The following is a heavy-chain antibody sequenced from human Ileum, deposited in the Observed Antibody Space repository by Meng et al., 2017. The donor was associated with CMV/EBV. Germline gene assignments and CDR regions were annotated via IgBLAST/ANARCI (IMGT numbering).Heavy chain of an antibody. Sequence: EGQRVGAGGGFIQPGGSLRLSCAVSSFSVSSNYMIWVRQAPGKGLEWVSIIYGGGTTYYADSVKGRFTISRDNSKNTLYLQMHSLRVEDTAVYYCARPHSQSSGWGADSWGQGTLVTVSS. J-gene: IGHJ4*02. CDR2: IYGGGTT. D-gene: IGHD6-19*01. CDR1: SFSVSSNY. CDR3: ARPHSQSSGWGADS. V-gene: IGHV3-53*01.